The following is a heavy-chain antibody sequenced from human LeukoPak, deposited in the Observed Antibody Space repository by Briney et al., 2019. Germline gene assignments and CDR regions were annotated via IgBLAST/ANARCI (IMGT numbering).Heavy chain of an antibody. V-gene: IGHV4-4*09. CDR1: GGSISSYY. J-gene: IGHJ4*02. Sequence: SETLSLTCTVSGGSISSYYWSWIRQPPGKGLEWIGYIYTSGSTNYNPPLKSRVTISVDTSKNQFSLKLSSVTVADTAVYYCARVAARGAYFDYWGQGTLVTVSS. CDR3: ARVAARGAYFDY. CDR2: IYTSGST. D-gene: IGHD6-6*01.